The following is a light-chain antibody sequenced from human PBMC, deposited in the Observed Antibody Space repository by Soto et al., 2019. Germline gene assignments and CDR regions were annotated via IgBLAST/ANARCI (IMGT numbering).Light chain of an antibody. CDR1: SNDVWTYNL. CDR3: CSFAGGATFV. CDR2: EGS. V-gene: IGLV2-23*03. Sequence: QSVLTQPASVSGSPGQSITISCTATSNDVWTYNLVSWYQQHPGKAPKLLIYEGSQRPSGVSDRFSGSRSGNTASLTISTLQPEDEADYSCCSFAGGATFVLGGGTKVTVL. J-gene: IGLJ3*02.